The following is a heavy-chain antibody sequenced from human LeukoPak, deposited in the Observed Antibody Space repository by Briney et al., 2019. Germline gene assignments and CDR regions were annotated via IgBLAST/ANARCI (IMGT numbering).Heavy chain of an antibody. D-gene: IGHD5-18*01. CDR1: GFTFSSYG. V-gene: IGHV3-30*18. CDR3: AKDGGYSYGYGGY. Sequence: GGSLRLSCAASGFTFSSYGMHWVRQAPGKGLEWVAVISYDGSNKYYADSVKGRFTISRDNSKNTVYLQMGSLRAEDMAVYYCAKDGGYSYGYGGYWGQGTWSPSPQ. J-gene: IGHJ4*02. CDR2: ISYDGSNK.